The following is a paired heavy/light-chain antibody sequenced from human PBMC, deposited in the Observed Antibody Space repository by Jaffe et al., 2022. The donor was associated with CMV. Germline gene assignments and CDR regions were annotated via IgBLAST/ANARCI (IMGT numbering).Light chain of an antibody. CDR2: DAS. V-gene: IGKV3-11*01. CDR3: QQRNNWPPSLT. J-gene: IGKJ4*01. Sequence: ELVLTQSPATLSLSPGDRATLSCRASQSVSSYLAWYQQKPGQAPRLLIYDASNRATGIPARFSGSGSGPDFTLTISSLEPEDFAVYYCQQRNNWPPSLTFGGGTKVEIK. CDR1: QSVSSY.
Heavy chain of an antibody. Sequence: QVQLVQSGTEVKKPGASVKVSCKASGYTFASYGITWVRQAPGQGLEWMGWITAYNANTYYAQKLQGRVTMTTDTSTSTAYMELRSLRSDDTAMYFCARNDGYCSGYNCYLAHWGQGTLVTVSS. J-gene: IGHJ4*02. V-gene: IGHV1-18*01. D-gene: IGHD3-22*01. CDR1: GYTFASYG. CDR3: ARNDGYCSGYNCYLAH. CDR2: ITAYNANT.